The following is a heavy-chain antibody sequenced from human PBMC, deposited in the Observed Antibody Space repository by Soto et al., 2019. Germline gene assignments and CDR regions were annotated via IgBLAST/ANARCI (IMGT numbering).Heavy chain of an antibody. D-gene: IGHD6-6*01. Sequence: QVHLVQSGAEVKKPGASVKVSCKASNETLTTYGISRVRQAPGQGLAWMGWVSGYSGHSSSAQEFQDRVIMTTDTSTNTAYMELMSMTSDDSAVYYCSRGSSSSGYYNGMDVWGQGTTVTVSS. V-gene: IGHV1-18*01. CDR2: VSGYSGHS. CDR1: NETLTTYG. J-gene: IGHJ6*02. CDR3: SRGSSSSGYYNGMDV.